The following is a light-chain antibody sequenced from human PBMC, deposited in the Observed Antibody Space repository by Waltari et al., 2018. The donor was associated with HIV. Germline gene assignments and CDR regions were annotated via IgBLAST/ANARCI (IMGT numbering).Light chain of an antibody. CDR3: STWDDSLNGRV. CDR1: NSNIRSNT. V-gene: IGLV1-44*01. CDR2: SNV. Sequence: QSVLTQPPSASGTPGQRVTISCSGSNSNIRSNTVNWYQQLPGTTPKLLIYSNVNRPSGVPDRFSGSKSGTAASLAISGLQSEDEADYYCSTWDDSLNGRVFGGGTKVTVL. J-gene: IGLJ3*02.